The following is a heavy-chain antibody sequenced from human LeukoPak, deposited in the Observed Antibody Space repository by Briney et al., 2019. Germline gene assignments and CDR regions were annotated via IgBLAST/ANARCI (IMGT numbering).Heavy chain of an antibody. Sequence: GGSLRLSCAASGFTFSSYWMHWVRQAPGKGLVWVSRINSDGSSTSYADSVKGRFTISRDNAKNTLYLQMNSLRAEDTAVYYCARWASSTWYYGMDVWGQGTTVTVSS. CDR2: INSDGSST. J-gene: IGHJ6*02. D-gene: IGHD6-13*01. CDR3: ARWASSTWYYGMDV. CDR1: GFTFSSYW. V-gene: IGHV3-74*01.